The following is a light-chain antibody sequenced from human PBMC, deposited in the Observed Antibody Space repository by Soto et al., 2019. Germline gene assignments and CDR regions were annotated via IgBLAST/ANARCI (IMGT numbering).Light chain of an antibody. CDR1: QSISSW. CDR2: KAS. J-gene: IGKJ1*01. V-gene: IGKV1-5*03. CDR3: QQYNSYSWT. Sequence: SRLTRSPSTLSASVRDRATITCQTIQSISSWLAWYQQKPGKAPKLLIYKASSLESGVPSRFSGSGSGTEFTITISSLQPDDFATYYCQQYNSYSWTFGQGTKVDIK.